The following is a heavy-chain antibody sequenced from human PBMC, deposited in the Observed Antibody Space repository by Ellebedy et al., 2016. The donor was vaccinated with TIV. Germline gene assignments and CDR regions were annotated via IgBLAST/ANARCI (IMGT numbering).Heavy chain of an antibody. CDR3: ARALQEIRLDY. CDR1: GGSFSGYY. J-gene: IGHJ4*02. CDR2: INHSGST. V-gene: IGHV4-34*01. Sequence: SETLSLTXAVYGGSFSGYYWSWIRQPPGKGLEWIGEINHSGSTNYNPSLKSRVTISVDTSKNQFSLKLSSVTAADTAVYYCARALQEIRLDYWGQGTLVTVSS.